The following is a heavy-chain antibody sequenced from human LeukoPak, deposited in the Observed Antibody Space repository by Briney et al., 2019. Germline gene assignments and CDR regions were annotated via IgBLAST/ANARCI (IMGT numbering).Heavy chain of an antibody. Sequence: SETLSLTCTVSGGSISSYYWSWIRQPAGKGLEWIGRIYISGSTYYNPSLKSRVTISVDTSKNQFSLKLSSVTAADTAVYYCARVPTMTFFDYWGQGTLVTVSS. D-gene: IGHD2-2*01. CDR2: IYISGST. V-gene: IGHV4-4*07. CDR1: GGSISSYY. CDR3: ARVPTMTFFDY. J-gene: IGHJ4*02.